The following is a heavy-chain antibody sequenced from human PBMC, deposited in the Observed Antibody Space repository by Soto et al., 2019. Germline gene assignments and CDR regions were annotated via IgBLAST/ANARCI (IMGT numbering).Heavy chain of an antibody. J-gene: IGHJ6*01. CDR1: GFSFSNYG. D-gene: IGHD2-2*01. CDR2: ISYDGGNK. V-gene: IGHV3-30*18. Sequence: WGSLGLSCAASGFSFSNYGLRWVRQAPGKGLESVRRISYDGGNKYYADSVKGRFTISRDNPKNTLYLQMNSLRPEDTAIYYCAKIIGFCSSSSCSRDYYYYYGMDVWGHGTTVTVSS. CDR3: AKIIGFCSSSSCSRDYYYYYGMDV.